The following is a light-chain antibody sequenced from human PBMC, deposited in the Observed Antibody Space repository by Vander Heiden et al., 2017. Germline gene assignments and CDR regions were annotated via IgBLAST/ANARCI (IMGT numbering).Light chain of an antibody. V-gene: IGKV1-39*01. CDR3: QQSYSTPGT. J-gene: IGKJ2*01. Sequence: IQMSQSPSSGSASVGVRVTITCRASQSISSYLNWYQQKPGKAPKLLIYAASSLQSGVPSRFSGSGSGTDFTLTISSLQPEDFATYYCQQSYSTPGTFGQGTKLEIK. CDR2: AAS. CDR1: QSISSY.